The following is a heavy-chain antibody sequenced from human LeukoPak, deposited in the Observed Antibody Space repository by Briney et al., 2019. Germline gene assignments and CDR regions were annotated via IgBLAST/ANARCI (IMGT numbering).Heavy chain of an antibody. CDR1: GLTFSSFA. V-gene: IGHV3-64D*09. J-gene: IGHJ4*02. CDR2: ISRNGGST. Sequence: SGGSLRLSCSASGLTFSSFAMHCVRQAPGKGLEYVAAISRNGGSTYYADSVKGRFTISRDNSKNTLYLQMSSLRAEDTAVYLCVKDLRSDFMGVLSRYLSYWGQGTLVTVSS. D-gene: IGHD2/OR15-2a*01. CDR3: VKDLRSDFMGVLSRYLSY.